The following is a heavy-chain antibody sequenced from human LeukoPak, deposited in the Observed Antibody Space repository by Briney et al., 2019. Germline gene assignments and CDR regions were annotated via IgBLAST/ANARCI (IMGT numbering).Heavy chain of an antibody. CDR1: GFTFSTYG. CDR3: ASAIQGN. D-gene: IGHD1-1*01. J-gene: IGHJ4*02. V-gene: IGHV3-30*02. Sequence: GGSLRLSCAVSGFTFSTYGMHWVRQAPGKGLEWVAFIRYDGSNEYADSVKGRFTISRDNSKNTLYLQMNSLRAEDTAVYYCASAIQGNWGQGTRVTVSS. CDR2: IRYDGSNE.